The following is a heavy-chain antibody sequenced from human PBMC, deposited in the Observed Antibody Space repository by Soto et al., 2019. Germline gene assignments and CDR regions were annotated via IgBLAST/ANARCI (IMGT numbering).Heavy chain of an antibody. J-gene: IGHJ6*02. Sequence: QVQLVESGGGVVQPGRSLRLSCAASGFTFSSYGMHWVRQAPGKGLECVAVIWYDGSNKYYAESVKGRFTIPRDHYKNPLYLQMNSLGAQDTAVYYCANTHPYYYYGMDVWGQGTTVTVSS. V-gene: IGHV3-33*06. CDR1: GFTFSSYG. CDR2: IWYDGSNK. CDR3: ANTHPYYYYGMDV.